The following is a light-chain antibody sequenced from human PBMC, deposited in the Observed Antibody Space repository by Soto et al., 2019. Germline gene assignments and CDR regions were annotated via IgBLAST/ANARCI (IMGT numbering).Light chain of an antibody. CDR3: QQSHSAPYT. CDR2: AAS. V-gene: IGKV1-39*01. CDR1: QSVDAY. J-gene: IGKJ2*01. Sequence: IQMTQSPSSLSASEGDRVTITCRASQSVDAYLHWFQQKPGKPPKLLIYAASTLQSGVPSRFSGSGSETDFTLTISSLQPEDFATYCCQQSHSAPYTFGQGTKVEIK.